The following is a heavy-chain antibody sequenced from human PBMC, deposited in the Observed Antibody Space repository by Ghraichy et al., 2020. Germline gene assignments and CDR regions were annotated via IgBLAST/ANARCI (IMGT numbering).Heavy chain of an antibody. CDR3: ARVPRQSYGSGSYEAVWTFDI. V-gene: IGHV4-61*01. D-gene: IGHD3-10*01. J-gene: IGHJ3*02. CDR1: GGSVSSGSYY. Sequence: SETLSLTCTVSGGSVSSGSYYWSWIRQPPGKGLEWIGYIYYSGSTNYNPSLKSRVTISVDTSKNQFSLKLSSVTAADTAVYYCARVPRQSYGSGSYEAVWTFDIWGQGTMVTVSS. CDR2: IYYSGST.